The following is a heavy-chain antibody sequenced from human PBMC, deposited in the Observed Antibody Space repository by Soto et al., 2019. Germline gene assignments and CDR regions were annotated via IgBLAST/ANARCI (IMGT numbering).Heavy chain of an antibody. Sequence: GGSLRLSCAASGFTFSKYAMTWARQAPGKGLEWVSAISYNGGGTYYVDSVKGRFTVSRDNSKNTLYLQMNSLRDEDTAVYYCAREGYPFDYWGQGTLVTVSS. CDR1: GFTFSKYA. CDR2: ISYNGGGT. J-gene: IGHJ4*02. D-gene: IGHD5-12*01. V-gene: IGHV3-23*01. CDR3: AREGYPFDY.